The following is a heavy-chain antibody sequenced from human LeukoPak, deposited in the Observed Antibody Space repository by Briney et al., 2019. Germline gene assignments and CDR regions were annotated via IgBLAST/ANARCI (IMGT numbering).Heavy chain of an antibody. J-gene: IGHJ4*02. V-gene: IGHV4-39*01. CDR1: GGSISSSSYY. CDR3: ARLYYDSSGYYQICYFDY. D-gene: IGHD3-22*01. CDR2: IYYSGST. Sequence: PPETLSLTCTVSGGSISSSSYYWGWIRQPPGKGLEWIGSIYYSGSTYYNPSLKSRVTISVDTSKNQFSLNLSSVTAADTAVYYCARLYYDSSGYYQICYFDYWGQGTLVTVSS.